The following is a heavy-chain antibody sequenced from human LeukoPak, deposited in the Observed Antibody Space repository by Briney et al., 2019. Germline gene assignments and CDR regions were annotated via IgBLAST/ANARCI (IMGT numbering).Heavy chain of an antibody. D-gene: IGHD3-22*01. CDR2: IGPTGSDR. CDR3: ATKTMAPHYDF. J-gene: IGHJ4*02. V-gene: IGHV3-21*06. CDR1: GLTFSTSG. Sequence: GGSLRLSCTASGLTFSTSGFNWVRQAPGKGLEWVASIGPTGSDRYHADSIKGRFTISRDNANNFLYLQMNSLRAEDTAVYYCATKTMAPHYDFGGEGPLLPVSS.